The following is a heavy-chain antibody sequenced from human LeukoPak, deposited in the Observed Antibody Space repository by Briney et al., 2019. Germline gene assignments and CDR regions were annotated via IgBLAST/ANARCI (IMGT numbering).Heavy chain of an antibody. Sequence: ASVKVSCKVSGYTLNELSMHWVRQAPGKGLEWMGGFDPADGETVYAHRFQGRLTMTEDTSTNTGYMELTSLRSEDTAVYYCERGSGWGSNTGLDYWARETLVPVAS. V-gene: IGHV1-24*01. CDR2: FDPADGET. D-gene: IGHD3-16*01. CDR1: GYTLNELS. CDR3: ERGSGWGSNTGLDY. J-gene: IGHJ4*02.